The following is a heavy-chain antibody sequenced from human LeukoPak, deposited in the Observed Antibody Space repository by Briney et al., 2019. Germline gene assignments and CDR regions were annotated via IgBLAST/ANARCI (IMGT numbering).Heavy chain of an antibody. V-gene: IGHV1-69*13. D-gene: IGHD2-2*01. J-gene: IGHJ4*02. CDR1: GGTFRSYA. Sequence: GASVKVSCKASGGTFRSYAIRWVRQAPGQGLEWMGGIIPIFGTANYAQKFQGRVTITADESTSTAYMELSSLRSEDTAVYYCARGRNIVVVPAATPPYFDYWGQGTLVTVSS. CDR3: ARGRNIVVVPAATPPYFDY. CDR2: IIPIFGTA.